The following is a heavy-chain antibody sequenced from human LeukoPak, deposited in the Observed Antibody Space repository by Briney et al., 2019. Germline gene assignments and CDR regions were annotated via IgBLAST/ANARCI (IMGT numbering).Heavy chain of an antibody. V-gene: IGHV3-73*01. D-gene: IGHD3-22*01. CDR3: TKGDSSGPDY. CDR2: SRNKANNYAT. Sequence: PGGSPRLSCAASGFSFSASAIHWVRQASGRGLEWLGRSRNKANNYATAFAAPVRGRFAISREEARNAVYLQMNGLKTEDTAVYYCTKGDSSGPDYWGRGTLVTVSS. CDR1: GFSFSASA. J-gene: IGHJ4*02.